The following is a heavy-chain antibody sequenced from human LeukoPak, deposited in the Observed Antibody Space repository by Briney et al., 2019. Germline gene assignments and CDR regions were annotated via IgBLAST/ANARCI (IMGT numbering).Heavy chain of an antibody. Sequence: SETLSLTCTVSGGSISSYYWSWIRQPPGKGLEWIGYIYYSGSTNYNPSLKSRVTMSVDTSKNQFSLKLSSVTAADTAVYYCARGVTATTLFDYWGQGTLVTVSS. J-gene: IGHJ4*02. D-gene: IGHD2-21*02. CDR1: GGSISSYY. V-gene: IGHV4-59*01. CDR2: IYYSGST. CDR3: ARGVTATTLFDY.